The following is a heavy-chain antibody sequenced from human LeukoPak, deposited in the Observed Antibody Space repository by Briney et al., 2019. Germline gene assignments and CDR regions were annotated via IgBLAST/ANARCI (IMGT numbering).Heavy chain of an antibody. J-gene: IGHJ4*02. CDR2: IKSKTDGGST. D-gene: IGHD1-14*01. V-gene: IGHV3-15*01. CDR3: ATAYKYYFDY. Sequence: GVSLRLSCAASGFTFSNAWVSWVRQAPGKGLEWVGRIKSKTDGGSTDYAAPVKGRFTISRDDSENTLYLQMNNLQTEDTAVYYCATAYKYYFDYWGQGTLVTVSS. CDR1: GFTFSNAW.